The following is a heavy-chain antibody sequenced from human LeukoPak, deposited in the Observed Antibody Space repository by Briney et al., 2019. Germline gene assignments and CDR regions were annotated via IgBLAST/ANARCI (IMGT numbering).Heavy chain of an antibody. CDR3: ARAWSGYSDGYYYYYYMDV. CDR1: GGSITTHY. D-gene: IGHD3-3*01. V-gene: IGHV4-59*11. Sequence: SETLSLTCTVSGGSITTHYWSWIRQPPGKGLEWIGYIYDGRNTNYNPSLKSRVTISVDTSKNQFSLKLSSVTAADTAVYYCARAWSGYSDGYYYYYYMDVWGKGTTVTVSS. J-gene: IGHJ6*03. CDR2: IYDGRNT.